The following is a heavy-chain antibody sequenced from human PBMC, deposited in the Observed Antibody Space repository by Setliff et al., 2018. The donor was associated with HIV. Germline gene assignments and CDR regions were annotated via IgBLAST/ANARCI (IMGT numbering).Heavy chain of an antibody. CDR2: IYHRGST. Sequence: SETLSLTCTVSGASITTDTYYWAWIRQPPGKGLEWIGSIYHRGSTHHNPSLKGRVTVSADTSKNQFSLKLTSVTAADTAVYYCARGDPFTDFDSWGQGTLVTVS. V-gene: IGHV4-39*07. J-gene: IGHJ4*02. CDR3: ARGDPFTDFDS. CDR1: GASITTDTYY. D-gene: IGHD3-16*01.